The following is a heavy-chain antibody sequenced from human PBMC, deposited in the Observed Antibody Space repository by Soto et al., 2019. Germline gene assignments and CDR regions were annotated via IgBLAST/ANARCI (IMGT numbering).Heavy chain of an antibody. Sequence: SETLSLTFTGSCGAIISYYWIWILQPPGKGLEWIGYIYYSVSTNYNPSLKSRVTISVDTSKNQFSLKLSSVTAADTAVYYCARGAGCSGGSCYQNWFDPWGQGTLVTVSS. J-gene: IGHJ5*02. D-gene: IGHD2-15*01. CDR1: CGAIISYY. CDR3: ARGAGCSGGSCYQNWFDP. V-gene: IGHV4-59*01. CDR2: IYYSVST.